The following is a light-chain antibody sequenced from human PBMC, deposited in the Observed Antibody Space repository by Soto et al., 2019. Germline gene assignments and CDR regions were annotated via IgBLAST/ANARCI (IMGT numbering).Light chain of an antibody. V-gene: IGLV1-40*01. CDR3: QSYDSSLSVLYV. CDR1: SSNIGAGYE. Sequence: QSVLTQPPSVSGAPGQRVTISCTGSSSNIGAGYEVHWFQQLPGTAPKLLIYGNTNRPSGVPDRFSGSKSDTSASLAITGLQPEDEADYYCQSYDSSLSVLYVFGTGTKV. CDR2: GNT. J-gene: IGLJ1*01.